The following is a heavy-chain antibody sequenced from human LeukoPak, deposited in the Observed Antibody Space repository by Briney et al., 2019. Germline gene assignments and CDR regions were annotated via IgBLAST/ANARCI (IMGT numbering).Heavy chain of an antibody. CDR1: GYTFTGYY. Sequence: ASVKVSCKASGYTFTGYYMHWVRQAPGQVLGWMGWINPNSGGTNYAQKFQGRVTMTRDTSISTAYMELSRLRSDDTAVYYCASSLGYFDWLYSFDYWGQGTLVTVSS. CDR2: INPNSGGT. D-gene: IGHD3-9*01. V-gene: IGHV1-2*02. J-gene: IGHJ4*02. CDR3: ASSLGYFDWLYSFDY.